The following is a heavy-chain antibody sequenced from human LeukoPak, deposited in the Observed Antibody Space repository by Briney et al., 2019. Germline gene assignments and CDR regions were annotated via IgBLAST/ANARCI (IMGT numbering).Heavy chain of an antibody. J-gene: IGHJ4*02. CDR1: GASVSTHY. Sequence: SETLSLTCTVSGASVSTHYWSWIRQPPGKGLEWIGYMYHTGSTNYNPSVESQVTMSLDTSKNQLSLMMRSVTAADTAIYYCARGVEMATIGFDYWGQGTLVTVSS. CDR3: ARGVEMATIGFDY. CDR2: MYHTGST. D-gene: IGHD5-24*01. V-gene: IGHV4-59*02.